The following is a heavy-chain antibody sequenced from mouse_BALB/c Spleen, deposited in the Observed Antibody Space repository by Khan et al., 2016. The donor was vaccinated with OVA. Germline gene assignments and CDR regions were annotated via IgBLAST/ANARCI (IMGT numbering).Heavy chain of an antibody. J-gene: IGHJ4*01. CDR3: ARNGNYLYAMDY. V-gene: IGHV14-3*02. Sequence: VQLKESGAELVKPGASVKLSCTASGFNIKDTYMHWVKQRPEQGLEWIGRIDPANGNTKYDPKFQGKATITADTSSNTAYLQLSSRTSEDTAVYYCARNGNYLYAMDYWGQGTSVTVSS. CDR1: GFNIKDTY. D-gene: IGHD2-1*01. CDR2: IDPANGNT.